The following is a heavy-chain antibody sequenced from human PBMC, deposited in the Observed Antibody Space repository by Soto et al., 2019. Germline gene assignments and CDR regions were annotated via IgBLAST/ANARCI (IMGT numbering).Heavy chain of an antibody. CDR3: ARQIAATGTSGTFDY. CDR1: GDTVSSSSAA. J-gene: IGHJ4*02. D-gene: IGHD6-13*01. CDR2: TYYRSTWGN. V-gene: IGHV6-1*01. Sequence: QVQLQQSGPGLVKPSQTLSLTCAISGDTVSSSSAAWTWIRQSPSRGLEWLGRTYYRSTWGNDYAISVKSRITINPVTSNNQFSLHLNSVTPEDTAVYYCARQIAATGTSGTFDYWGQGTLVTVSS.